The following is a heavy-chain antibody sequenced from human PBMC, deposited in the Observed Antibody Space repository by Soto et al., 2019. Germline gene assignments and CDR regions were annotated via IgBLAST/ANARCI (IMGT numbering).Heavy chain of an antibody. CDR2: IIPILGIA. CDR1: GGTFSSYT. D-gene: IGHD3-9*01. V-gene: IGHV1-69*02. CDR3: ARVDWFRDY. J-gene: IGHJ4*02. Sequence: QVQLVQSGAEVKKPGSSVKVSCKASGGTFSSYTISWVRQAPGQGLEGMGRIIPILGIANYAQKFQGRVTXXADKSTSTAYMELSSLRSEDTAVYYCARVDWFRDYWGQGTLVTVSS.